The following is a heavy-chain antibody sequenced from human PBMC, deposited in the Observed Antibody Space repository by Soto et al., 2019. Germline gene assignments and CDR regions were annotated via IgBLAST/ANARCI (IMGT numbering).Heavy chain of an antibody. CDR2: ISWNSGSI. J-gene: IGHJ6*02. D-gene: IGHD6-6*01. CDR1: GFTFDDYG. Sequence: PGGSRRLSCAASGFTFDDYGMHGVRQAPGKGLEWVSGISWNSGSIGYADSVKGRFTISRDNAKNSLYLQMNSLRAEDTALYYCAKDIAARPVYGMDVWGQGTTVTVSS. V-gene: IGHV3-9*01. CDR3: AKDIAARPVYGMDV.